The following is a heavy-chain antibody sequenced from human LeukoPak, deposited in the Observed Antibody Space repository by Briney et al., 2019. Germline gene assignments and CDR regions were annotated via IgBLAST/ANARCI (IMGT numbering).Heavy chain of an antibody. Sequence: GGSLRLPCAASGFTFSSYSMNWVRQAPGKGLEWVSYISSGSRTIYYADSVKGRFTISRDNAKNSLYLQMNSLRADDTAVYYCARIIAGGYYFDYWGQGTLVTVSS. V-gene: IGHV3-48*01. J-gene: IGHJ4*02. CDR2: ISSGSRTI. CDR3: ARIIAGGYYFDY. CDR1: GFTFSSYS. D-gene: IGHD6-13*01.